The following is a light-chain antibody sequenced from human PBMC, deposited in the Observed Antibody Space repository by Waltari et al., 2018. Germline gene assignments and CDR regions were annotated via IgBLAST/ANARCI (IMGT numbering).Light chain of an antibody. CDR1: QSISRY. J-gene: IGKJ1*01. CDR2: GAS. V-gene: IGKV3-20*01. Sequence: EVVLTQSPGTLSLSPGERATLFFRARQSISRYLVWYQQRPGQAPRLLIYGASIRAAGIPDRFSGSGSGTDFTLSISRLEPEDFAVYYCQNHERLPATFGQGTRVEIK. CDR3: QNHERLPAT.